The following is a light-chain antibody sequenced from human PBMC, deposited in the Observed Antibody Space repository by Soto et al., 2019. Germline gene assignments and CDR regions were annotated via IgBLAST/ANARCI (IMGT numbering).Light chain of an antibody. V-gene: IGLV2-14*01. J-gene: IGLJ1*01. Sequence: QSVLTQPASVSGSAGQSITISCTGTSSDVGGYNYVSWYQLHPGKAPKLILYEVTNRPSGVSDRFSGSKSGNTASLTISGLQAEDEADYYCSSYTSSTAYVFGTGTKVTVL. CDR2: EVT. CDR3: SSYTSSTAYV. CDR1: SSDVGGYNY.